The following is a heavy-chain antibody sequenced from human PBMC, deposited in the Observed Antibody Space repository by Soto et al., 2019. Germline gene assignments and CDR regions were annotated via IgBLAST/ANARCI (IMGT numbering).Heavy chain of an antibody. CDR2: IPSSSSPI. V-gene: IGHV3-48*02. J-gene: IGHJ4*02. D-gene: IGHD3-16*01. CDR1: GFTFSPYS. CDR3: ARSVGPLDY. Sequence: PGESLRLSCAASGFTFSPYSMNWVRQAPGKGLEWIAYIPSSSSPIHYADSVQGRFTISRDNAGNSVHLQMNSLRDEDSAVYYCARSVGPLDYWGQGTLVTVSS.